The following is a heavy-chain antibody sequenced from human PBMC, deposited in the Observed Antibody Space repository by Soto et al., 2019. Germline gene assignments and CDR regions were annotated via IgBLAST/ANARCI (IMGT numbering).Heavy chain of an antibody. Sequence: QLQLQESGSGLVKPSQTLSLTCAVSGGSISSGGYSWSWIRQPPGKGLEWIGYIYHSGSTYYNPSLKRRITISIDRYKNQLSLQLSSVTAADTAVYYCARGMTTVTTLDYWGQGTLVTVSS. D-gene: IGHD4-4*01. J-gene: IGHJ4*02. CDR2: IYHSGST. V-gene: IGHV4-30-2*01. CDR1: GGSISSGGYS. CDR3: ARGMTTVTTLDY.